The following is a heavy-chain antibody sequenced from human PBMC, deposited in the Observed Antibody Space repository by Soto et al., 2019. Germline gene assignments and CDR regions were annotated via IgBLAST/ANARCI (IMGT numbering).Heavy chain of an antibody. CDR3: ARGGNTVAGFVGFAAFDI. Sequence: PGGSLRLSCAASGFPFSSYGMHWVRQAPGKGLEWVAVIWYDGSNKYYADSVKGRFTISRDNSKNTLYLQMNSLRAEDTAVYYCARGGNTVAGFVGFAAFDIWGQGTMVTVSS. J-gene: IGHJ3*02. V-gene: IGHV3-33*01. CDR2: IWYDGSNK. D-gene: IGHD5-12*01. CDR1: GFPFSSYG.